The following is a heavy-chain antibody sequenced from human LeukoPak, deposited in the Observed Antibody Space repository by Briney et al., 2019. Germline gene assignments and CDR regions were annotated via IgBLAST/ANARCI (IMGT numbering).Heavy chain of an antibody. CDR3: ASGYSSSSRGLDY. Sequence: GESLKISCKGSGYSFTSYWIGWVRQMPGKGLEWMGIIYPGDSDTRYSPSFQGRVTISADKSISTAYLQWSSLKASDTAMYYCASGYSSSSRGLDYWGQGTLVTVSS. V-gene: IGHV5-51*01. D-gene: IGHD6-6*01. CDR1: GYSFTSYW. J-gene: IGHJ4*02. CDR2: IYPGDSDT.